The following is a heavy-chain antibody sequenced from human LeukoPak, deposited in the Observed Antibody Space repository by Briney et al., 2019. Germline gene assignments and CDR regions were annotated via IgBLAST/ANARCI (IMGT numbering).Heavy chain of an antibody. D-gene: IGHD4-17*01. J-gene: IGHJ4*02. CDR2: IYYSGST. Sequence: PSETLSLTCTVSGGSISSSSYYWGWIRQPPGKGLEWIGSIYYSGSTYYNPSLKSRVTISVDTSKNQFSLKLSSVTAADTAVYYCARVFDYGYYFDYWGQGTLVTVSS. V-gene: IGHV4-39*07. CDR3: ARVFDYGYYFDY. CDR1: GGSISSSSYY.